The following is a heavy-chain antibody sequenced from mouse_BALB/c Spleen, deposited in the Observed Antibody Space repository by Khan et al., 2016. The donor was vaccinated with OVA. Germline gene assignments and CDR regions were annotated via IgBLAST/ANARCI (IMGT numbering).Heavy chain of an antibody. CDR2: IWSDGST. V-gene: IGHV2-6-1*01. J-gene: IGHJ4*01. D-gene: IGHD2-10*01. Sequence: VQLLESGPGLVAPSQSLSITCTISGFSLTNDGVYWFRQPLGKGLEWRVVIWSDGSTTYNYALISRLTFSKYNYKSQVYLKMNRHQNDDTTMYIGTRQPYYQYKSMDYWGQGTSVTVSS. CDR3: TRQPYYQYKSMDY. CDR1: GFSLTNDG.